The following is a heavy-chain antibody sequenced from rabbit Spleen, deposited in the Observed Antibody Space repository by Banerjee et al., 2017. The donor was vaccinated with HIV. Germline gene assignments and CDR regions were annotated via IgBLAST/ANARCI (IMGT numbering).Heavy chain of an antibody. CDR1: GFTISSSYW. CDR3: ARGTSSAGDASDTHFVL. CDR2: IYGGWSGST. V-gene: IGHV1S40*01. J-gene: IGHJ4*01. Sequence: QSLEESGGDLVKPEGSLTLTCTASGFTISSSYWMCWVRQAPGKGLEWIACIYGGWSGSTHYASWAKGRFTISKTSSTTVDLKMTSLTAADTATYFCARGTSSAGDASDTHFVLWGPGTLVTVS. D-gene: IGHD6-1*01.